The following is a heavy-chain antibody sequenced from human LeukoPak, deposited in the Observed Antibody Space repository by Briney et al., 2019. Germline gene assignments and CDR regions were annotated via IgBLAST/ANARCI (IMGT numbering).Heavy chain of an antibody. D-gene: IGHD2-21*02. Sequence: GESLKISCKGSGYSFTSYWIAWVRQMPGKGLEWMGIIYPDDSDTRYSPSFQGQVTISADKSISTAYLQWSSLKASDTAMYYCARQAYCGGDCFLPFDYWGQGTLVTVSS. J-gene: IGHJ4*02. CDR2: IYPDDSDT. CDR3: ARQAYCGGDCFLPFDY. CDR1: GYSFTSYW. V-gene: IGHV5-51*01.